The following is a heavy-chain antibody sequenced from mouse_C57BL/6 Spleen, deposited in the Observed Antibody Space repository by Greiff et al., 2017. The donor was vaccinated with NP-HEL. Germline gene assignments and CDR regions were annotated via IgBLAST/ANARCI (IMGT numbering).Heavy chain of an antibody. CDR1: GYAFSSSW. CDR2: IYPGDGDT. Sequence: QVQLQQSGPELVKPGASVKISCKASGYAFSSSWMNWVKQRPGKGLEWIGRIYPGDGDTNYNGKFKGKATLTADKSSSTAYMQLSSLTSEDSAVYYCARREYYGRSRFAYWGQGTLVTVSA. D-gene: IGHD1-1*01. CDR3: ARREYYGRSRFAY. V-gene: IGHV1-82*01. J-gene: IGHJ3*01.